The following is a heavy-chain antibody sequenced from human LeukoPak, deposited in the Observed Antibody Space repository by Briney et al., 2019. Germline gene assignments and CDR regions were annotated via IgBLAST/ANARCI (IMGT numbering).Heavy chain of an antibody. CDR2: ISSSSSYI. D-gene: IGHD1-1*01. CDR1: GFTFSSYE. V-gene: IGHV3-21*04. Sequence: PGGSLRLSCAASGFTFSSYEMNWVRQAPGKGLEWVSSISSSSSYIYYADSVKGRFTISRDNARNSLYLQMNNLRVEDTAVYYCARGYGLYYFDYWGQGTLVTVSS. J-gene: IGHJ4*02. CDR3: ARGYGLYYFDY.